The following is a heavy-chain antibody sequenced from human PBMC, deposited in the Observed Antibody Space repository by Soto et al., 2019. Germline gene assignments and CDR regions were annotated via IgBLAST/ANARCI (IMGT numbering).Heavy chain of an antibody. CDR3: AACIAAAGTYSYGMDV. D-gene: IGHD6-13*01. CDR1: GFTFSSYA. J-gene: IGHJ6*02. Sequence: GGSLRLSCAASGFTFSSYAMSWVRQAPGKGLEWVSAISGSGGSTYYADSVKGRFTISRDNSKNTLYLQMNSLRAEDTAVYYCAACIAAAGTYSYGMDVWGQGITVTVSS. CDR2: ISGSGGST. V-gene: IGHV3-23*01.